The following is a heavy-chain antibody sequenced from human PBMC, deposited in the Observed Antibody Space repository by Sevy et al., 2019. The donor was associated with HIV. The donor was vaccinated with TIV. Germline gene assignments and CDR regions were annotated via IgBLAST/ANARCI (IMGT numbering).Heavy chain of an antibody. J-gene: IGHJ4*02. CDR1: GYTLAKFS. CDR2: FDPEDGDPEDGKT. V-gene: IGHV1-24*01. CDR3: ATTRDYYDSSGYPFDY. Sequence: ASVKVSCKVSGYTLAKFSIHWVRQAPGKGLEWMTSFDPEDGDPEDGKTIYAQKFLGRVTMTGDTSTDTAYMELSSLRSDDTAVYYCATTRDYYDSSGYPFDYWGQGTLVTVSS. D-gene: IGHD3-22*01.